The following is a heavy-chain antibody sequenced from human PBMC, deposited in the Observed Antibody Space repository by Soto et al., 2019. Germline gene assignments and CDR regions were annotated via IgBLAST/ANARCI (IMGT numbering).Heavy chain of an antibody. Sequence: ASVKVSCKASGYPFPDHYIHWVRQAPGQGLEWMAWVNPTTGGTKYAQRFQGRVTMARDTYTSTVYMELSNLRYDDTAVYFCARDFGEVSTTWVGYLEFWGQGTPVTVSS. CDR3: ARDFGEVSTTWVGYLEF. CDR1: GYPFPDHY. D-gene: IGHD3-3*01. CDR2: VNPTTGGT. V-gene: IGHV1-2*02. J-gene: IGHJ4*02.